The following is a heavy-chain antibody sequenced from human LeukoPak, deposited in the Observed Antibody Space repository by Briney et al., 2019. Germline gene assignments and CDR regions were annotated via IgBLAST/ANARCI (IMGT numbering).Heavy chain of an antibody. V-gene: IGHV3-7*03. CDR2: INHNGNVN. J-gene: IGHJ6*02. CDR1: GFTFSRYN. Sequence: GGSLRLSCAASGFTFSRYNINWVRQSPGKGLEWVASINHNGNVNYYVDSVKGRFTISRDNAKNSLYLQMSNLRAEDTAVYFCARGGGLDVWGQGATVTVSS. D-gene: IGHD3-16*01. CDR3: ARGGGLDV.